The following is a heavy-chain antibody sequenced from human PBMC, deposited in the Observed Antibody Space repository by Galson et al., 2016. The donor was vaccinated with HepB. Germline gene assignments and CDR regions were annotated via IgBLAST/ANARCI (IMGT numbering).Heavy chain of an antibody. CDR2: ISSRSSTL. Sequence: SLRLSCAASGFTFSSHSMNWVRQAPGKGLEWVSYISSRSSTLSYADSVKGRFTISRDNGKNSLYLQMNSLRAEDTAVYYCARDPTRNYYDSSAYYYFSAGWFDPWGQGTLVTVSS. D-gene: IGHD3-22*01. J-gene: IGHJ5*02. V-gene: IGHV3-48*04. CDR3: ARDPTRNYYDSSAYYYFSAGWFDP. CDR1: GFTFSSHS.